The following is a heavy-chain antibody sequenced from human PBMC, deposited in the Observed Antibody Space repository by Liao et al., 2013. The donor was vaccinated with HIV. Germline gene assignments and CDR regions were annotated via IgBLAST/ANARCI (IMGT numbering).Heavy chain of an antibody. V-gene: IGHV4-39*07. CDR3: ARVLMVSHYYYYMDG. D-gene: IGHD2-8*01. Sequence: QPQLQESGPGLVKPSETLSLTCIVSNGHISSSSYYWGWIRQPPGKGLEWIGSIYYSGSTYYNPSLKSRVSISVDTSENQFSLKLTSVTAADTAVFYCARVLMVSHYYYYMDGLGARGPTVDRLL. J-gene: IGHJ6*03. CDR2: IYYSGST. CDR1: NGHISSSSYY.